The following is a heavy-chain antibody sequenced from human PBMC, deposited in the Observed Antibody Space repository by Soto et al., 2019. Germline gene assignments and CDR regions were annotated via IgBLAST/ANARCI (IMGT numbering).Heavy chain of an antibody. CDR1: GYTFTSYA. V-gene: IGHV1-3*01. D-gene: IGHD2-15*01. Sequence: QVQLVQSGAEVKKPGASVKVSCKASGYTFTSYAMHWVRQAPGQRLEWMGWINAGNGNTKYSQKFQGRVTITRDTXXSXAXXELSSLRSEDTAVYYCARPRGHCSGGSCYRGTSDYWGQGTLVTVSS. CDR3: ARPRGHCSGGSCYRGTSDY. CDR2: INAGNGNT. J-gene: IGHJ4*02.